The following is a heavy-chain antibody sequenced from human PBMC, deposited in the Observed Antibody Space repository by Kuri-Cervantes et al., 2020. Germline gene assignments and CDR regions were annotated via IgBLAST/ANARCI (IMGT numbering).Heavy chain of an antibody. J-gene: IGHJ4*02. V-gene: IGHV4-38-2*01. CDR1: GYSISSGYY. D-gene: IGHD4-11*01. Sequence: SETLSLTCAVSGYSISSGYYWGWIRQPPGKGLEWIGYIYYSGSTNYNPSLKSRVTISVDTSKNQFSLKLSSVTAADTAVYYCARAYSNYNHFDYWGQGTLVTVSS. CDR3: ARAYSNYNHFDY. CDR2: IYYSGST.